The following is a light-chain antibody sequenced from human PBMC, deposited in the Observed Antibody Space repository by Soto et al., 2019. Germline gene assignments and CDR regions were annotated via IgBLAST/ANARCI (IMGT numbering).Light chain of an antibody. J-gene: IGLJ3*02. V-gene: IGLV6-57*01. Sequence: NFMLTQPHSVSESPGKTVTISCTRSSGSIASNYVQWYQQRPGSSPTTVIYEFNQRFSGVPDRFSGSIDSSSNSASLTISGLKTEDEADYYCQSYDSSNHWVFGGGTKVTVL. CDR1: SGSIASNY. CDR2: EFN. CDR3: QSYDSSNHWV.